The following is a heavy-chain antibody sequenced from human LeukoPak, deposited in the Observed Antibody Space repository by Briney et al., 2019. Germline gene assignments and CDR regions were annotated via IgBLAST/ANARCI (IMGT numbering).Heavy chain of an antibody. CDR2: IYHSGTT. J-gene: IGHJ5*02. V-gene: IGHV4-38-2*02. D-gene: IGHD1-26*01. CDR3: TRLSHVAGAPKVSWFDP. Sequence: SETLSLTCTVSAYSISDGFVWGSIRQPPGKGLEWIASIYHSGTTYYNPSLRSRVTMSVDTSNNQFSLKLSSVTAADTAMYFCTRLSHVAGAPKVSWFDPWGQGTLVTVSS. CDR1: AYSISDGFV.